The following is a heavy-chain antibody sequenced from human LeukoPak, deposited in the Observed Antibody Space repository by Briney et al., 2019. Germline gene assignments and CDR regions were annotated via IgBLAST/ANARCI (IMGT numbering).Heavy chain of an antibody. CDR3: ARDFSAAFDI. V-gene: IGHV4-59*12. Sequence: SETLSLTCTVSGGSFGNYYWSWIRQPPGKGLEWIGYIYDSGTTNYNPSLKSRVTISVDTTTNQFSLKLRSVTAADTAVYYCARDFSAAFDIWGQGTMVTVSS. D-gene: IGHD2/OR15-2a*01. J-gene: IGHJ3*02. CDR1: GGSFGNYY. CDR2: IYDSGTT.